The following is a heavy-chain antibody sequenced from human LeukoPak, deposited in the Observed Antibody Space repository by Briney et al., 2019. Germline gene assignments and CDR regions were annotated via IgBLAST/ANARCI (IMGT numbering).Heavy chain of an antibody. D-gene: IGHD3-16*01. CDR1: GFTFSTSA. CDR3: AKGGGIFDY. CDR2: IGGSDGST. Sequence: GGSLRLSCAASGFTFSTSAMNWVSQVPGKGLEWLSAIGGSDGSTYYADSVKGRFTISRDTSKNTLYLQMNSLRAEDTAVYYCAKGGGIFDYWGQGTLVTVSS. V-gene: IGHV3-23*01. J-gene: IGHJ4*02.